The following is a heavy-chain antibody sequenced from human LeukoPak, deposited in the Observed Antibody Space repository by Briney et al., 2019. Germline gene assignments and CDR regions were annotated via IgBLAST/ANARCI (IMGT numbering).Heavy chain of an antibody. Sequence: GGSLRLSCAASGFTFSNYAIHWVRQAPGKGLEWVSSISSSSSYIYYADSVKGRFTISRDNAKNSLYLQMNSLRAEDTAVYYCARDRVGATIWFDPWGQGTLVTVSS. CDR2: ISSSSSYI. CDR1: GFTFSNYA. D-gene: IGHD1-26*01. J-gene: IGHJ5*02. CDR3: ARDRVGATIWFDP. V-gene: IGHV3-21*01.